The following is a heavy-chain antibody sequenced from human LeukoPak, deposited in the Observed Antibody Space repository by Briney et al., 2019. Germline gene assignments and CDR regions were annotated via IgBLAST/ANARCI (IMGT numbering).Heavy chain of an antibody. V-gene: IGHV4-59*01. CDR3: ALGDCSSTSCYVFDY. CDR2: IFNSGST. D-gene: IGHD2-2*01. CDR1: GGSISSYY. Sequence: SETLSLTCTVSGGSISSYYWSWIRQPPGKGLGWIGYIFNSGSTNYNPSLKSRVTISVDTSKNQFSLKLSSVTAADTAVYFCALGDCSSTSCYVFDYWGQGTLVTVSP. J-gene: IGHJ4*02.